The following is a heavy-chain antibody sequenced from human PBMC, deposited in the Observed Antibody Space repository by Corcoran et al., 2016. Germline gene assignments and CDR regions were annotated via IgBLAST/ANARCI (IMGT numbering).Heavy chain of an antibody. D-gene: IGHD6-25*01. CDR3: ARTRPRAYNGFDP. CDR2: ISSSSSYI. V-gene: IGHV3-21*01. Sequence: EVQLVESGGGLVKPGGSLRLSCAASGFTFSSYSMNWVRQAPGKGLEWVSSISSSSSYIYYADSGKGRFTISRDNAKNSLYLQMNSLRAEDTAVYYWARTRPRAYNGFDPWGQGTLVTVSS. CDR1: GFTFSSYS. J-gene: IGHJ5*02.